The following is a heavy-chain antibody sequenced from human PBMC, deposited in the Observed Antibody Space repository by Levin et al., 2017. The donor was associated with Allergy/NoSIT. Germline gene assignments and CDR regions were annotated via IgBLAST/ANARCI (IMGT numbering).Heavy chain of an antibody. CDR1: GFNFDQYA. J-gene: IGHJ6*02. V-gene: IGHV3-9*01. CDR3: VKGLSGDYYYYGMDV. D-gene: IGHD2-15*01. CDR2: IGWNGGTK. Sequence: QRGESLKISCAASGFNFDQYALHWVRQIPGKGLEWISGIGWNGGTKGYAESVKGRFIISRDNRKNSLSLEMNSLTSDDTALYFCVKGLSGDYYYYGMDVWGQGTTVTVS.